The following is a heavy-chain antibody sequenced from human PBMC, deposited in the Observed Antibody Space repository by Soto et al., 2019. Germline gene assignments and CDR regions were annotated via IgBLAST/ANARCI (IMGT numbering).Heavy chain of an antibody. CDR1: GFTVSSNY. D-gene: IGHD1-1*01. Sequence: GSLRLSCAASGFTVSSNYMTWVRQAPGKGLEWVSLIQSGGRTYYAGSVKGRFTISRDNSKNTLFLQMNSLRAEDTAVYYCGKGQNWNQKITRLYYFDYWGQGTLVTVSS. CDR2: IQSGGRT. CDR3: GKGQNWNQKITRLYYFDY. V-gene: IGHV3-66*01. J-gene: IGHJ4*02.